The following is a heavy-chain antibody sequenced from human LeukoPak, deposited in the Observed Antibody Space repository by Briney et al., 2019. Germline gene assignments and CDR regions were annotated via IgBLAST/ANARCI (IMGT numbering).Heavy chain of an antibody. CDR2: IYYSGST. Sequence: SETLSLTCAVYGGSFSGYYWSWIRQPPGKGLEWIGSIYYSGSTYYNPSLKSRVTISVDTSKNQFSLKLSSVTAADTAVYYCARADYDFWSGYFDYWGQGTLVTVSS. CDR3: ARADYDFWSGYFDY. V-gene: IGHV4-34*01. CDR1: GGSFSGYY. D-gene: IGHD3-3*01. J-gene: IGHJ4*02.